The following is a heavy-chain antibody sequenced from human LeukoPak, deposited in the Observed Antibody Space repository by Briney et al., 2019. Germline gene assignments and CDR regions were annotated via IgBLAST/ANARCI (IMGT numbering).Heavy chain of an antibody. CDR3: ASGRWLQPGLDY. CDR1: GFTFSDYY. D-gene: IGHD5-24*01. V-gene: IGHV3-11*06. CDR2: ISSSSTYI. J-gene: IGHJ4*02. Sequence: GGSLRLSCAASGFTFSDYYMSWIRQAPGKGLEWVSYISSSSTYINYAGSVRGRFTISRDNAKNSLYLQMNSLRAEDTAVYYCASGRWLQPGLDYWGQGTLVIVSS.